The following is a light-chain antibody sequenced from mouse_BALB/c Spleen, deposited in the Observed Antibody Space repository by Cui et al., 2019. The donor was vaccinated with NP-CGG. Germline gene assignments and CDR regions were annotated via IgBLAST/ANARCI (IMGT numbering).Light chain of an antibody. Sequence: VLSQKSALTTSPGETVTLTCRSSTGAVTTSNYANWVQEKPDHLFTGLIGGTNNRTPGVPARFSGSLIGDKAALTITGAQTEDEAIYFCALWYSNHWVFGGGTKLTVL. V-gene: IGLV1*01. CDR3: ALWYSNHWV. CDR1: TGAVTTSNY. J-gene: IGLJ1*01. CDR2: GTN.